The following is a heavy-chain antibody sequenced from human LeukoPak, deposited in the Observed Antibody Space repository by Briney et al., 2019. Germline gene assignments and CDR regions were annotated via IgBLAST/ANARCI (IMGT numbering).Heavy chain of an antibody. CDR1: GFSFTNTW. CDR3: ATEGGSGSYYGDDAFDM. Sequence: SGGSLRLSCEASGFSFTNTWMSWVRQAPGKGLGWVGRVKSKADDGTTDYAAPAQGRFTISRDDSKNTLSLQMNSLKTEDTAVYYCATEGGSGSYYGDDAFDMWGQGTMVTVSS. CDR2: VKSKADDGTT. D-gene: IGHD3-10*01. J-gene: IGHJ3*02. V-gene: IGHV3-15*01.